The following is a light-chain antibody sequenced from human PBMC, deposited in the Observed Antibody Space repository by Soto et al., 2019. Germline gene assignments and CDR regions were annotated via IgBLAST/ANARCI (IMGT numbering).Light chain of an antibody. CDR2: EVR. CDR3: SSYGGSDNLI. J-gene: IGLJ2*01. CDR1: SNDLVGYNY. Sequence: QSALTQPPSASGSPGQSVTISCTGSSNDLVGYNYVSWYQHHPGKAPKLIIYEVRERPSGVPDRFSGSKSGNSASLTVSGLQAEDEADYYCSSYGGSDNLIFGGGTKLTVL. V-gene: IGLV2-8*01.